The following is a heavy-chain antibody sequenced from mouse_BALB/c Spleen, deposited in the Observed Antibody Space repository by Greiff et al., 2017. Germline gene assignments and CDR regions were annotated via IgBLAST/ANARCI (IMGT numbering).Heavy chain of an antibody. CDR1: GYSITSGYY. CDR3: ASYYGSSYDYAMDY. V-gene: IGHV3-6*02. J-gene: IGHJ4*01. D-gene: IGHD1-1*01. Sequence: DVQLQESGPGLVKPSQSLSLTCSVTGYSITSGYYWNWIRQFPGNKLEWMGYISYDGSNNYNPSLKNRISITRDTSKNQFFLKLNSVTTEDTATYYCASYYGSSYDYAMDYWGQGTSVTVSS. CDR2: ISYDGSN.